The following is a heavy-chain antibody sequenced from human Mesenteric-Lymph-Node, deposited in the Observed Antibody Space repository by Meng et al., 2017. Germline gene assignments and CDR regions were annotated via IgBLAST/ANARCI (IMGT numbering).Heavy chain of an antibody. J-gene: IGHJ4*02. Sequence: SGGGPVKPGGSLSPACAASGFTFSSYSRNWVRQAPGKGLEWVSSISSSSSYIYYADSVKGRFTISRDNAKNSLYLQMNSLRAEDTAVYYCARKGRGSYSHWGQGTLVTVSS. CDR3: ARKGRGSYSH. D-gene: IGHD1-26*01. CDR1: GFTFSSYS. V-gene: IGHV3-21*01. CDR2: ISSSSSYI.